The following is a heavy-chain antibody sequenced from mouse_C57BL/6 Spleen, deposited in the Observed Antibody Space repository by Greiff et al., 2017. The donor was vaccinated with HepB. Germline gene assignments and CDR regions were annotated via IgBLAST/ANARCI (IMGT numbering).Heavy chain of an antibody. Sequence: EVQGVESGGGLAKPGGSLKLSCAASGFTFSDYGMHWVRQAPEKGLEWVAYIRRGSSTIYYADTVKGRFTISTDNAKNTLFLKMNSLRSEDTAMYYCARRDYDAMDYWGQGTSVTVSS. D-gene: IGHD2-4*01. V-gene: IGHV5-17*01. CDR2: IRRGSSTI. J-gene: IGHJ4*01. CDR1: GFTFSDYG. CDR3: ARRDYDAMDY.